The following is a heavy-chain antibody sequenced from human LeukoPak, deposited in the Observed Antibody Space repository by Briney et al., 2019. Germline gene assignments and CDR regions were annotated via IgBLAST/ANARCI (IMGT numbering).Heavy chain of an antibody. D-gene: IGHD3-22*01. J-gene: IGHJ3*02. Sequence: QPGGSLRLSCAASGFTFSSYAMSWVRQAPGKGLEWVSAISGSGGSTYYADSVKGRFTISRDNSKNTLYLQMNSLRAEDTAVYYCARDHHRRLYDSQARDTFDIWGQGTMVTVSS. V-gene: IGHV3-23*01. CDR1: GFTFSSYA. CDR3: ARDHHRRLYDSQARDTFDI. CDR2: ISGSGGST.